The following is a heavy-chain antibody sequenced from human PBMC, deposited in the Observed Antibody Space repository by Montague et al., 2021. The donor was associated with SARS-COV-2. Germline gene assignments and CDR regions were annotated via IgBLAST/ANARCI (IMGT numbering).Heavy chain of an antibody. J-gene: IGHJ6*02. CDR2: ISSRVSTI. Sequence: LRLSCAASGSTFSSCEMNWVRQAPGKGLEWVSYISSRVSTIYYADSVNCRFILARDNANNPLYLQMNSLRAEDTAIYYCASDSGIEIPDYYYSMYVGGQGTTVTVS. V-gene: IGHV3-48*03. CDR1: GSTFSSCE. D-gene: IGHD5-24*01. CDR3: ASDSGIEIPDYYYSMYV.